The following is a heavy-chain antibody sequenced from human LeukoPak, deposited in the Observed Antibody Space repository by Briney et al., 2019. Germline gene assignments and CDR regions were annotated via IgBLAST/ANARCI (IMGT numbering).Heavy chain of an antibody. V-gene: IGHV4-61*02. CDR2: IYTSGST. Sequence: SQTLSLTCTVPGGSISSGSYYWSWIRQPAGKGLEWIGRIYTSGSTNYNPSLKSRVTISVDTSKNQFSLKLSSVTAADTAVYYCARAYYDSSGFFDYWGQGTLVTVSS. J-gene: IGHJ4*02. CDR3: ARAYYDSSGFFDY. CDR1: GGSISSGSYY. D-gene: IGHD3-22*01.